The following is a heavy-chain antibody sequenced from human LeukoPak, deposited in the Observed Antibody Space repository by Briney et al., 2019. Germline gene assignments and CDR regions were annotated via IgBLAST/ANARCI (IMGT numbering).Heavy chain of an antibody. D-gene: IGHD4-17*01. V-gene: IGHV3-7*01. CDR1: GFTFSSHW. Sequence: GGSLRLSCAASGFTFSSHWMSWVRHAPGKGLEWVANIKQNGSERSYVDSEKGRFTISRDDAQNLVYLQMNNLRPDDTAVYYCADPGAAYWGQGTLVTVSS. CDR3: ADPGAAY. J-gene: IGHJ4*02. CDR2: IKQNGSER.